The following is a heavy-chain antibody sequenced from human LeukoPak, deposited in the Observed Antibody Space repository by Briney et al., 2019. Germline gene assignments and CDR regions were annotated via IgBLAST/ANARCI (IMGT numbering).Heavy chain of an antibody. D-gene: IGHD3-3*01. Sequence: GGSLRLSCAASVTLDNYAMSWVRQAPGKGPQWVSFISASGGSTHYADSVKGRFTISGDNSKNTLYLQINSLRAEDTATYYCAKGAQYDFWSGYTLEYFDVWGKGTLVTVSS. CDR3: AKGAQYDFWSGYTLEYFDV. CDR1: VTLDNYA. J-gene: IGHJ4*02. V-gene: IGHV3-23*01. CDR2: ISASGGST.